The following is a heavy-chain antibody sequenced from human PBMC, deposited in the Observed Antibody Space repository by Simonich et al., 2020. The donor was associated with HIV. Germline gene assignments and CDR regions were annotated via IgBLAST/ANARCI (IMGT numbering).Heavy chain of an antibody. D-gene: IGHD4-17*01. J-gene: IGHJ4*02. CDR3: ARAPDYGANVYFDY. CDR1: GGSLTRYF. V-gene: IGHV4-59*01. Sequence: QVQLQESGPGLVKPSETLSLTCTVSGGSLTRYFWVCVRQPPGEGLEWIGYIFDNGHTNYNPTLKSRVTISVDTSKTQVSLKLNSVTSVDTAVYYCARAPDYGANVYFDYWGQGTLVTVSS. CDR2: IFDNGHT.